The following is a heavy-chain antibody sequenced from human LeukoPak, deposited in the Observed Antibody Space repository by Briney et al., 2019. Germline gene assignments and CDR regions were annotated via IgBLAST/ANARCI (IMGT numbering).Heavy chain of an antibody. CDR3: AKGSKAVLFTRDHYMDV. CDR2: IRYDGSSK. V-gene: IGHV3-30*02. J-gene: IGHJ6*03. D-gene: IGHD6-19*01. Sequence: GGSLRLSCAASGFTFSSYDIHWVRQAPGKGLEWVAFIRYDGSSKYYADSVRGRFTISRDNSKNTLYLQMNSLRAEDTAVYFCAKGSKAVLFTRDHYMDVWGKGTRVTISS. CDR1: GFTFSSYD.